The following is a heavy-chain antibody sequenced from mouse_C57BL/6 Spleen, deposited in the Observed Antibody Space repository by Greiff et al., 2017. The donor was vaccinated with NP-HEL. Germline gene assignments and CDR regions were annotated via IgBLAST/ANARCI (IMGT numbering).Heavy chain of an antibody. Sequence: VQLQQSGAELVKPGASVKLSCTASGFNIKDYYMHWVKQRTEQGLEWIGRIDPEDGDTKYAPKFQGKATITADTSSNTAYLQLSSLTSEDTAVYYCAKDYGSSYGGYFDVWGTGTTVTVSS. V-gene: IGHV14-2*01. CDR2: IDPEDGDT. D-gene: IGHD1-1*01. J-gene: IGHJ1*03. CDR3: AKDYGSSYGGYFDV. CDR1: GFNIKDYY.